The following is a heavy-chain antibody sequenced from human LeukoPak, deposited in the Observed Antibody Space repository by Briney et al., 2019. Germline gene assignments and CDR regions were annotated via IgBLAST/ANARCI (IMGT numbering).Heavy chain of an antibody. CDR1: GYSFTSYW. J-gene: IGHJ4*02. V-gene: IGHV5-51*01. CDR2: IYPGYSDT. CDR3: ARHAPCSSRRLLDY. D-gene: IGHD6-13*01. Sequence: GKSLKISCKGSGYSFTSYWIGWVRQMPGDCLDWMELIYPGYSDTRYNPSFQGQHNISPVQHLSTAYLQWRSLKASDTAMYYCARHAPCSSRRLLDYWGQGTLVTVSS.